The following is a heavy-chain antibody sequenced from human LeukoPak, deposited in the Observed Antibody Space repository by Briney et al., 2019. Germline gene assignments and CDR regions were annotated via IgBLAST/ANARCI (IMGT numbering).Heavy chain of an antibody. D-gene: IGHD6-19*01. Sequence: PSETLSLTCTVSGGSISSYYWSWIRQPPGKGPEWIGTMYYSGSNYSNPSLKSRVTISVDTSKIQFSLKLSSVTAADTAVYYCAKGDFRGWYHDWFDPWGQGTLVTVSS. J-gene: IGHJ5*02. CDR2: MYYSGSN. V-gene: IGHV4-59*04. CDR3: AKGDFRGWYHDWFDP. CDR1: GGSISSYY.